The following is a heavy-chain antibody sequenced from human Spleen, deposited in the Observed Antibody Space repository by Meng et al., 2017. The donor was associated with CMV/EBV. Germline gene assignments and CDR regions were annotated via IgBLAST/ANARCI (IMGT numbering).Heavy chain of an antibody. CDR3: AREEGGWFDP. Sequence: QRGLRGSGPGVGKPSEPLSLTCTVSGGSISSSSYYWGWIRQPPGKGLEWIGSIYYSGSTYYNPSLKSRVTISVDTSKNQFSLKLSSVTAADTAVYYCAREEGGWFDPWGQGTLVTVSS. V-gene: IGHV4-39*07. CDR1: GGSISSSSYY. D-gene: IGHD3-16*01. J-gene: IGHJ5*02. CDR2: IYYSGST.